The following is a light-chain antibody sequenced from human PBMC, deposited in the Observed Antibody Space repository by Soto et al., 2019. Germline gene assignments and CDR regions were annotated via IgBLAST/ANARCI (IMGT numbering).Light chain of an antibody. CDR3: SSFAGSNNFPYV. Sequence: QSVLTQPPSASGSPVQSVTISCTGTSSDVGAYDYVSWYQQHPGKAPKLMIYEINKRPSGVPDRFSGSKSGNTASLTVSGLHAEDEADYYCSSFAGSNNFPYVFXTGTKGTVL. V-gene: IGLV2-8*01. J-gene: IGLJ1*01. CDR1: SSDVGAYDY. CDR2: EIN.